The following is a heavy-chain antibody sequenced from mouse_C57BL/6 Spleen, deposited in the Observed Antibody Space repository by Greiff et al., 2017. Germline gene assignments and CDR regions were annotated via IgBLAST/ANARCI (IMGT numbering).Heavy chain of an antibody. J-gene: IGHJ2*01. V-gene: IGHV1-15*01. CDR1: GYTFTDYE. CDR3: TRSRPLTVVGGY. Sequence: VQLQQSGAELVRPGASVTLSCKASGYTFTDYEMHWVKQTPVHGLEWIGAIDPETGGTAYNQKFKGKAILTADKSSSTAYMELRSLTSEDSAVYYCTRSRPLTVVGGYGGQGTTLTVSS. D-gene: IGHD1-1*01. CDR2: IDPETGGT.